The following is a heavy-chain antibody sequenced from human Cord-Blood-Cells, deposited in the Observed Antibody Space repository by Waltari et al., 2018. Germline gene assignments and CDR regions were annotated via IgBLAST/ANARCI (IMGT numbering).Heavy chain of an antibody. V-gene: IGHV1-2*02. CDR3: AVSNWGEDGYFDL. CDR1: GYTVHRSG. Sequence: QVQLVPSGAGVTKPGATVQVSCTAPGYTVHRSGVHGVPQAPGQGLEWMGWINPNSGGTNYAQKFQGRVTMTRDTSISTAYMELSRLRSDDTAVYYCAVSNWGEDGYFDLWGRGTLVTVSS. CDR2: INPNSGGT. J-gene: IGHJ2*01. D-gene: IGHD7-27*01.